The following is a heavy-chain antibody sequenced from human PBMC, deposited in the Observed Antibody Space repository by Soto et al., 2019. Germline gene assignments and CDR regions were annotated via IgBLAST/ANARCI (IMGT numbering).Heavy chain of an antibody. CDR2: ISAYNGNT. D-gene: IGHD2-2*01. Sequence: QVQLVQSGAEVKKPGASVKVSCKASGYTFTSYGISWVRQAPGQGLEWMGWISAYNGNTNYAQTLQGRVTMTTDTSTSTAYMELRSLRSDDTAVYYCARVGYCSSTSCYGEDYYYYMDVWGKGTTVTVSS. CDR1: GYTFTSYG. J-gene: IGHJ6*03. V-gene: IGHV1-18*01. CDR3: ARVGYCSSTSCYGEDYYYYMDV.